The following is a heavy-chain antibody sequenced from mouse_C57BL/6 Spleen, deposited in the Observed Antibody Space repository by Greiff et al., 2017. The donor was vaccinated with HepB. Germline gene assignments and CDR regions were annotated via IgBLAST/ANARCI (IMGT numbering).Heavy chain of an antibody. J-gene: IGHJ1*03. Sequence: VQLQQSGAELVKPGASVKISCRASGYAFSSYWMNWVKQRPGKGLEWIGQIYPGDGDTNYNGKFKGKATLTADKSSSTAYMQLSSLTSEDSAVYFGARSAWLLRYFDVWGTGTTVTVSS. D-gene: IGHD2-3*01. CDR3: ARSAWLLRYFDV. CDR1: GYAFSSYW. V-gene: IGHV1-80*01. CDR2: IYPGDGDT.